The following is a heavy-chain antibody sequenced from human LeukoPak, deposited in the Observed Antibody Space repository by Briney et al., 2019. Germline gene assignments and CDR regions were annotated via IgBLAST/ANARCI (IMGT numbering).Heavy chain of an antibody. CDR3: ARDGPSYGSGSNWLDP. Sequence: GGSLRLSCAASGFTFTTYSMHWVRQAPGKGLEWLAFISYDGSNEYYADSVKGRFTISRDKSKNTLYLQMNSLRGEDTAVYHCARDGPSYGSGSNWLDPWGQGTLVTVSS. V-gene: IGHV3-30-3*01. D-gene: IGHD3-10*01. CDR1: GFTFTTYS. CDR2: ISYDGSNE. J-gene: IGHJ5*02.